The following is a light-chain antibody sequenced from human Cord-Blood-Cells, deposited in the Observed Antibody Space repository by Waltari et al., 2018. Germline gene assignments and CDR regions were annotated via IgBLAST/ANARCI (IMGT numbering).Light chain of an antibody. CDR2: EGS. CDR1: SSDVGSYNL. CDR3: CSYAGSSTVV. Sequence: QSALPQPASVSGSPGQSITFPCTGTSSDVGSYNLFSWYQQHPGKAPKLMIYEGSKRPSGVSNRFSGSKSGNTASLTISGLQAEDEADYYCCSYAGSSTVVFGGGTKLTVL. V-gene: IGLV2-23*01. J-gene: IGLJ2*01.